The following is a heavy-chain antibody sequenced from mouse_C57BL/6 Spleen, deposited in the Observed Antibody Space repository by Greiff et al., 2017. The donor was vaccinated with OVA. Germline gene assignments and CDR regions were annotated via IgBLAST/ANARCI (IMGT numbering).Heavy chain of an antibody. CDR1: GYTFTSYW. D-gene: IGHD1-1*01. J-gene: IGHJ3*01. CDR3: ARSDYGSSSWFAY. Sequence: QVQLQQPGAELVKPGASVKLSCKASGYTFTSYWMQWVKQRPGQGLEWIGEIDPSDSYTNYNQKFKGKATLTVDTSSSTAYMQLSSLTSEDSAVYDCARSDYGSSSWFAYWGQGTLVTVSA. CDR2: IDPSDSYT. V-gene: IGHV1-50*01.